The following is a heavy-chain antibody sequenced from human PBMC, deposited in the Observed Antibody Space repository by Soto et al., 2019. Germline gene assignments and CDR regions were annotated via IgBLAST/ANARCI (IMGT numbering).Heavy chain of an antibody. Sequence: SETLSLTFTVSGGPISSYYWNWIRQPPGKGLEWIGYISYSGTTNYNPSLESRVTISLDTSKNQFSLNLSSVTAADTAMYYCARHRGSGGTRRLLDFWGQGTLDIVSS. CDR3: ARHRGSGGTRRLLDF. CDR2: ISYSGTT. V-gene: IGHV4-59*08. CDR1: GGPISSYY. D-gene: IGHD2-15*01. J-gene: IGHJ4*02.